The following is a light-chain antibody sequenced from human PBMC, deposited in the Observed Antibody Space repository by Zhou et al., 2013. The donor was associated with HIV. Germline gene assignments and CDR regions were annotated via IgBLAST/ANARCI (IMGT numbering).Light chain of an antibody. CDR1: QDITHY. V-gene: IGKV1-16*01. CDR3: QQYYSFPPRS. Sequence: DIQMTQSPSSLSASVGDRVTITCRASQDITHYLAWFQQKPGKAPELLIYAASTLQTGVPSRFSGSVSGTDFTLTISCLQSEDFATYYCQQYYSFPPRSFGQGTKLEIK. CDR2: AAS. J-gene: IGKJ2*04.